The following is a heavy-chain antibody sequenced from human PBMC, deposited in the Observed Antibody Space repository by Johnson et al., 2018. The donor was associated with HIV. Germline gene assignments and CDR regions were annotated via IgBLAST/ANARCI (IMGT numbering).Heavy chain of an antibody. V-gene: IGHV3-74*01. CDR1: GFTFSNYW. CDR3: ARLEGQQTDAFDI. D-gene: IGHD6-13*01. CDR2: INSDESRT. Sequence: VQLVESGGGLVQPGGSLRLSCVASGFTFSNYWMHWVRPAPGKGLVWVSRINSDESRTGYAASVKGRFTISRDNAKNTLYLQMNSLRAEDTAVYYCARLEGQQTDAFDIWGQGTMVTVSS. J-gene: IGHJ3*02.